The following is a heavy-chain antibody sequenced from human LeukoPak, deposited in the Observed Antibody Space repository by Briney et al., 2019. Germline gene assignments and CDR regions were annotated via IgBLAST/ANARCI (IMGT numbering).Heavy chain of an antibody. J-gene: IGHJ4*02. CDR3: AGAVTGYYLSHYYFPY. CDR2: IYYNGIT. V-gene: IGHV4-30-4*01. D-gene: IGHD3-9*01. Sequence: PSETLSLTCTVSGDSVSSGDYYWTWIRQPPGKGLEWIGYIYYNGITYYNPSLKSRVIISVDQPKKQFSLELSSVTAADTAVYYCAGAVTGYYLSHYYFPYWGRGTLVTVSS. CDR1: GDSVSSGDYY.